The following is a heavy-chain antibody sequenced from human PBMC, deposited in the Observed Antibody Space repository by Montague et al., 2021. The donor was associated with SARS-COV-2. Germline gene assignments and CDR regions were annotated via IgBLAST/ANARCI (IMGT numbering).Heavy chain of an antibody. CDR1: GDSVANNTAA. V-gene: IGHV6-1*01. J-gene: IGHJ4*02. CDR3: ARDPRYSLSWSFDY. Sequence: CAISGDSVANNTAASNGSRHSPSRGLEWLGRTYYKSKWCYDYAXXXKXRMTISPDTSKNQFSLQLSSVTPEDRAVYYCARDPRYSLSWSFDYWGQGTLVTVSS. CDR2: TYYKSKWCY. D-gene: IGHD6-13*01.